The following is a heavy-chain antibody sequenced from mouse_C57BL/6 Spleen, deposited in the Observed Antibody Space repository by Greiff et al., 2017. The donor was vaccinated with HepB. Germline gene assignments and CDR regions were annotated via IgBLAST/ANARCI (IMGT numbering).Heavy chain of an antibody. CDR1: GYTFTSYW. CDR3: ARWGGSRSWFAY. D-gene: IGHD1-1*01. J-gene: IGHJ3*01. V-gene: IGHV1-53*01. CDR2: INPSNGGT. Sequence: VQLQQPGTELVKPGASVKLSCKASGYTFTSYWMHWVKQRPGQGLEWIGNINPSNGGTNYNEKFKSKATLTVDKSSSTAYLQLSSLTSEDSAVYDCARWGGSRSWFAYWGQGTLVTVSA.